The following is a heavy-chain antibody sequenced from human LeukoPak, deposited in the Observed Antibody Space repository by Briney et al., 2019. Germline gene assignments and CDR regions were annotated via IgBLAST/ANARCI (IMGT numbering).Heavy chain of an antibody. D-gene: IGHD2-21*02. CDR1: GFTFSTYW. Sequence: GGSLRPSCAASGFTFSTYWMNWYRQAPGKGLEWVGNINQDASEINYVDSVRGRFTISRDNAKTSLHLQMNSLRAEDTAVYYCATDRDNSDWQKRFDSWGQGTLVTVSS. J-gene: IGHJ4*02. CDR3: ATDRDNSDWQKRFDS. CDR2: INQDASEI. V-gene: IGHV3-7*01.